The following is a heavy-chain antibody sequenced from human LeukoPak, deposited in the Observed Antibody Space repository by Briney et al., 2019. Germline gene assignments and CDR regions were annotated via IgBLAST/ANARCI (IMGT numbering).Heavy chain of an antibody. CDR2: ISWEGQTT. V-gene: IGHV3-43*01. Sequence: GGSLRLSCAASGFTFSNYTMNWVRQAPGKGLEWVALISWEGQTTYYADSVRGRFTISRDNSKNSLYLQMNSLRTEDTAFYYCTRDTGYGLAPNYLDSWGQGTLVSVSS. CDR1: GFTFSNYT. CDR3: TRDTGYGLAPNYLDS. D-gene: IGHD5-18*01. J-gene: IGHJ4*02.